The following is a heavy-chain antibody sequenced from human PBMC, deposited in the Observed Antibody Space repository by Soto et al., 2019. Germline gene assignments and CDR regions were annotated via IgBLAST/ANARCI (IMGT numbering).Heavy chain of an antibody. CDR3: VRDFRGAVAGSEFDH. V-gene: IGHV3-23*01. Sequence: PGGSLSLSCAASGFTFISYAMSWVRQAPWKGLEWVSAISGSGGSTYYADSVKGRFTISRDNAMNRLYLQMDSLRADDTGVYYCVRDFRGAVAGSEFDHWGQGTLVTVSS. CDR1: GFTFISYA. D-gene: IGHD6-19*01. J-gene: IGHJ4*02. CDR2: ISGSGGST.